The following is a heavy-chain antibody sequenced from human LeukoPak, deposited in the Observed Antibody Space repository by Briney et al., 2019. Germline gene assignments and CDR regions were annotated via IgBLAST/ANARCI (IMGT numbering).Heavy chain of an antibody. D-gene: IGHD3-22*01. J-gene: IGHJ4*02. CDR3: AKMEGKSFYYDSSGSSLEY. Sequence: PGGSLRLSCAASGFTFSDYYMSWVRQAPGKGLEWVSTISGSASSTYYADSVKGRFTISRDNSKSTLYLQMNTLRAEDTAVYYCAKMEGKSFYYDSSGSSLEYWGQGALVSVSS. CDR2: ISGSASST. V-gene: IGHV3-23*01. CDR1: GFTFSDYY.